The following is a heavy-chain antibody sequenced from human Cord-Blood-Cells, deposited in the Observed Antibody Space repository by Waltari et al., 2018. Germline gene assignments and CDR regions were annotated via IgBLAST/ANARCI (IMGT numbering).Heavy chain of an antibody. D-gene: IGHD2-2*01. Sequence: QVQLVQSGAEVKKPGASVKVSCKASGYTFTSYDINWVRQATGKGLEWMGWMNTNSGNTGYAQKFQGRVTMTRNTSISTAYMELSSLRSGDTAVYYCARTVVTSDMYYFDYWGQGTLVTVSS. CDR2: MNTNSGNT. CDR3: ARTVVTSDMYYFDY. CDR1: GYTFTSYD. J-gene: IGHJ4*02. V-gene: IGHV1-8*01.